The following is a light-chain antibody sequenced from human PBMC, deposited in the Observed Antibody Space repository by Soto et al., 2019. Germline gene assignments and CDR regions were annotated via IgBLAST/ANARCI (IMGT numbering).Light chain of an antibody. J-gene: IGKJ5*01. V-gene: IGKV3-15*01. CDR2: GAS. Sequence: EIVMTQSPVTLSVSPGERATLSCRASQSVSSDLAWYQQKSGQAPRLLIYGASTRATGIPVRFSGSGSGTEFTLTISSLQSEDFAVYYCQQYNNWPITFGQGTLPAV. CDR1: QSVSSD. CDR3: QQYNNWPIT.